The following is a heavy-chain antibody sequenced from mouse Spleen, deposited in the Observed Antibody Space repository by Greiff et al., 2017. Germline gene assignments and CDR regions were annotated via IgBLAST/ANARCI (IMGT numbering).Heavy chain of an antibody. CDR3: ARGAGLFDY. J-gene: IGHJ2*01. CDR1: GFTFSSYA. D-gene: IGHD3-3*01. Sequence: EVKLVESGGGLVKPGGSLKLSCAASGFTFSSYAMSWVRQTPEKRLEWVATISSGGGYTYYPDSVKGRFTISRDNAKNTLYLQMSSLRSEDTAMYYCARGAGLFDYWGQGTTLTVSS. V-gene: IGHV5-9-3*01. CDR2: ISSGGGYT.